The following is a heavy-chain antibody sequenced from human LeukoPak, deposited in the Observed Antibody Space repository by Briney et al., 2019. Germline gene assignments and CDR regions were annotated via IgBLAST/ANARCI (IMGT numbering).Heavy chain of an antibody. Sequence: GGSLRLSCAASGFTFSNAWMSWVRQAPGKGLEWVGRIKSKTDGGTTDYAAPVKGRFTISRDDSKNTLYLQMNSLKTEDTAVYYCTTDHQVEADWWALDYWGQGTLVTVSS. CDR2: IKSKTDGGTT. CDR3: TTDHQVEADWWALDY. J-gene: IGHJ4*02. V-gene: IGHV3-15*01. D-gene: IGHD2-8*02. CDR1: GFTFSNAW.